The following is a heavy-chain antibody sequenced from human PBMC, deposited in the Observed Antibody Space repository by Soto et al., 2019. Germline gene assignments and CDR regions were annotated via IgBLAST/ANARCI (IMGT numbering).Heavy chain of an antibody. CDR2: GYHGGNT. J-gene: IGHJ4*02. CDR1: GGSISSNSYY. V-gene: IGHV4-39*01. D-gene: IGHD5-18*01. CDR3: ARHLSGYGYLYFEY. Sequence: QLQLQESGPGLVKPSETQSLTCTVSGGSISSNSYYWAWIRQPPGKGLEWIGSGYHGGNTYYNPSHKSRVTISVDTSTNQFSLKLKSVTAADTAVYYCARHLSGYGYLYFEYWGQGILVTVSS.